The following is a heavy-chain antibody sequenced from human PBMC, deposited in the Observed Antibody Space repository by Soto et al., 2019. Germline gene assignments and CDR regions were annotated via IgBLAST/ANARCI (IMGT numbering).Heavy chain of an antibody. CDR2: INPSGGST. CDR3: ARGLTIFGVVYYYGMDV. Sequence: QVQLVQSGAEVKKPGASVKVSCKASGYTFTSYYMHWVRQAPGQGLEWMGIINPSGGSTSYAQKFQGRATMTRDTSTSTVYMELSSLRSEDTAVYYCARGLTIFGVVYYYGMDVWGQGTTVTVSS. D-gene: IGHD3-3*01. V-gene: IGHV1-46*01. CDR1: GYTFTSYY. J-gene: IGHJ6*02.